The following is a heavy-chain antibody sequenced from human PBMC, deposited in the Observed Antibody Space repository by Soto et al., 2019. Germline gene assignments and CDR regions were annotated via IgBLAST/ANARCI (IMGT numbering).Heavy chain of an antibody. V-gene: IGHV1-18*04. CDR2: ISAYNGNT. J-gene: IGHJ5*02. CDR1: GYTFTSYG. D-gene: IGHD3-10*01. CDR3: ARDFYYGSGSYYEVNNWFDP. Sequence: GASVKVSCKASGYTFTSYGISWVRQAPGQGLEWMGWISAYNGNTNYAQKLQGRVTMTTDTSTSTAYMELRSLRSDDTAVYYCARDFYYGSGSYYEVNNWFDPWGQGTLVTVSS.